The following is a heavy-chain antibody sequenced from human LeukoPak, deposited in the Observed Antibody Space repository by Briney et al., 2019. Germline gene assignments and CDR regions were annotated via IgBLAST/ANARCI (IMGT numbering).Heavy chain of an antibody. Sequence: PVGSLRLSCAPSGFTFSSYAMSWVRQAPGKGLERVSPISGSGGSTYYADSVKGRFTISRDNSKNTLYLQTNSLRAEDTAVYYCAKSSSWYRYYYYYMDVWGKGTTVTVSS. CDR1: GFTFSSYA. CDR2: ISGSGGST. CDR3: AKSSSWYRYYYYYMDV. J-gene: IGHJ6*03. V-gene: IGHV3-23*01. D-gene: IGHD6-13*01.